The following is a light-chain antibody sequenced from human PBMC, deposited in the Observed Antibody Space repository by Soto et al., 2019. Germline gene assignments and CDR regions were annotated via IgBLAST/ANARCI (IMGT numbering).Light chain of an antibody. CDR3: TSYAGGNILV. V-gene: IGLV2-8*01. J-gene: IGLJ2*01. CDR2: EVR. CDR1: SSDIGSYNF. Sequence: QPVLTQPPSVSGSPGQSVTISCTGTSSDIGSYNFVSWYQQHPGKAPKVMLYEVRKRPSGVPDRFSGSKSGNTASLTVSGLQADDEADYYCTSYAGGNILVFGGGTKLTVL.